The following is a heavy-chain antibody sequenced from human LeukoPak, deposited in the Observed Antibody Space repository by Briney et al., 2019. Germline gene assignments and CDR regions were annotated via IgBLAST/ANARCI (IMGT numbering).Heavy chain of an antibody. Sequence: GASVKVSCKTSGYTFTSDGFSWVRQAPGQGLEWMGWISVYKGSTNYAQKFQGRVTMTTDTSTSTVYMELSSLRSEDTAVYYCARAQQLLSYFDYWGQGTLVTVSS. CDR2: ISVYKGST. V-gene: IGHV1-18*01. CDR1: GYTFTSDG. CDR3: ARAQQLLSYFDY. J-gene: IGHJ4*02. D-gene: IGHD6-13*01.